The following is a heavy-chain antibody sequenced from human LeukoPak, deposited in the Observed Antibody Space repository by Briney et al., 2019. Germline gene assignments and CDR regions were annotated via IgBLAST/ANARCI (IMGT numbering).Heavy chain of an antibody. J-gene: IGHJ4*02. CDR2: ITDSGRKT. V-gene: IGHV3-23*01. CDR1: GLIFSNYA. Sequence: GGSLRLSCAASGLIFSNYAMNWVRQASGKGLGWVSGITDSGRKTYYADSVRGRFSISRDNSKNTVYLQMSDLRAEDTAVYYCAKITKATTPNYWGQGTLVTVSS. CDR3: AKITKATTPNY. D-gene: IGHD4-17*01.